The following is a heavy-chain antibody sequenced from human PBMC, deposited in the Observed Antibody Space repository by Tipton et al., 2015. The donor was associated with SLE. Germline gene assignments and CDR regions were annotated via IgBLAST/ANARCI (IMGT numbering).Heavy chain of an antibody. V-gene: IGHV4-38-2*01. CDR2: IYHSGST. J-gene: IGHJ4*02. CDR1: GYSISSGYY. CDR3: ARVGPVSAFD. D-gene: IGHD1-26*01. Sequence: TLSLTCAVSGYSISSGYYWGWIRQPPGKGLEWIGSIYHSGSTYYNPSLKSRVTISVDTSKNQFSLKLSSVTAADTAVYYCARVGPVSAFDWGQGTLVTVSS.